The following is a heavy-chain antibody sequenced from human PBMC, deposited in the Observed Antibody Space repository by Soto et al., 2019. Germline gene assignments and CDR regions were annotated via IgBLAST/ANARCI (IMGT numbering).Heavy chain of an antibody. CDR3: ARDRLVPYGYGMDV. D-gene: IGHD2-2*01. CDR2: IWFDGSKK. J-gene: IGHJ6*02. CDR1: GFTFRSYG. Sequence: QMQLVDSGGGVVQPGRSLRLSCAASGFTFRSYGIHWVRQAPGKGLGWVALIWFDGSKKYYVDSVKGRFAVSRDNSKNTLYLQMNRLRVEDTAVYYCARDRLVPYGYGMDVWGQVTTVTVSS. V-gene: IGHV3-33*01.